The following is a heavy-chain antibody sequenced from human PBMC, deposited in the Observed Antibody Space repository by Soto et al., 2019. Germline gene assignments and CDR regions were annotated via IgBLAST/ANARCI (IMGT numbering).Heavy chain of an antibody. CDR2: ISGSGGST. J-gene: IGHJ6*03. CDR3: AKSGGIAARPLRVYYMDV. Sequence: GGSLRLSCAASGFTFSSYAMSWVRQAPGKGLEWVSAISGSGGSTYYADSVKGRFTISRDNSKNTLYLQMNSLRAEDTAVYYCAKSGGIAARPLRVYYMDVWGKGTTVTVSS. V-gene: IGHV3-23*01. CDR1: GFTFSSYA. D-gene: IGHD6-6*01.